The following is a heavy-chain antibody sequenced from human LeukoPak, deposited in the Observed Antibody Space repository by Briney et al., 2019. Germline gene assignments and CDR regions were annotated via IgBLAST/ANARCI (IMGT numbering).Heavy chain of an antibody. CDR3: ARGYYYDSSGYLSD. D-gene: IGHD3-22*01. J-gene: IGHJ1*01. V-gene: IGHV4-59*01. CDR2: IYYSGST. Sequence: SETLSLTCTVSGGSISSYYWSWIRQPPGKGLEWIGYIYYSGSTNYNPSLKSRVTISVDTSKNQFSLKLSSVTAADTAVYYCARGYYYDSSGYLSDWGQGTLVTVSS. CDR1: GGSISSYY.